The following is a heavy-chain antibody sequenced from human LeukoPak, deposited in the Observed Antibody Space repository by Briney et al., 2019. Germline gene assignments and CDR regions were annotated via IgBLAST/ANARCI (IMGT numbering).Heavy chain of an antibody. D-gene: IGHD2-15*01. V-gene: IGHV5-51*01. J-gene: IGHJ4*02. CDR1: GYSFTSYW. CDR2: IYPGDSDT. CDR3: ARPPATYCSGGSCYSY. Sequence: ASVKISCKGSGYSFTSYWIGWVRQMPGKGLEWMGIIYPGDSDTRYSPSFQGQVTTSADKSISTAYLQWSSLKASDTAMYYCARPPATYCSGGSCYSYWGQGTLVTVSS.